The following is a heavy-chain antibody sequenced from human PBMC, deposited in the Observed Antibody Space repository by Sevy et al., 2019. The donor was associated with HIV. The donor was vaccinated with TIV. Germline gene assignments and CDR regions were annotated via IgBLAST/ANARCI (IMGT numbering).Heavy chain of an antibody. Sequence: ASVKVSCKASGYTFTGYYMHWVRQAPGQGLEWKGWINPNSGGTNYAQKFQGRVTMTRDTSSSTAYMELSRLRSDDMAVYYCARGRAMSEQHLLNDYWGQGTLVTVSS. J-gene: IGHJ4*02. CDR1: GYTFTGYY. CDR2: INPNSGGT. D-gene: IGHD6-13*01. V-gene: IGHV1-2*02. CDR3: ARGRAMSEQHLLNDY.